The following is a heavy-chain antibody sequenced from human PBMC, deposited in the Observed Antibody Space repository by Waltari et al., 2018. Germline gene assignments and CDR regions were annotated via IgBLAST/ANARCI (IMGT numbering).Heavy chain of an antibody. V-gene: IGHV3-21*01. D-gene: IGHD5-18*01. CDR3: TRAGPAMAPKYFDY. Sequence: EVQLVESGGGLVKPGGSLRLSCAASGFTFSSYSMTWVRQAPGKGLEWVSSISSSSSYIYYADSVKGRFTISRDNAKNSLYLQMNSLRAEDTAVYYCTRAGPAMAPKYFDYWGQGTLVTVSS. CDR1: GFTFSSYS. J-gene: IGHJ4*02. CDR2: ISSSSSYI.